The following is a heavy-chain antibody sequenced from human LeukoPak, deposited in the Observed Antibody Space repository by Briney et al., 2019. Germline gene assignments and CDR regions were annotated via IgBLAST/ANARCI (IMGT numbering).Heavy chain of an antibody. CDR3: ARDVSGYCSGGSCPYYYYYMDV. Sequence: ASVTVSFKASGYTFTSYGISWVRQAPGQGLEWMGWISAYNGNTNYAQKLQGRVTMTTDTSTSTAYMELRSLRSDDTAVYYCARDVSGYCSGGSCPYYYYYMDVWGKGTTVTVSS. J-gene: IGHJ6*03. D-gene: IGHD2-15*01. CDR1: GYTFTSYG. CDR2: ISAYNGNT. V-gene: IGHV1-18*01.